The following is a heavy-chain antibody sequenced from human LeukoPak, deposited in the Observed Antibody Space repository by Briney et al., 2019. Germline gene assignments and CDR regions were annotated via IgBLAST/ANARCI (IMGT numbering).Heavy chain of an antibody. CDR2: ISHTSTYI. D-gene: IGHD3-10*01. Sequence: GGSLRLSCAASGFTFNTYSMNWVRQAPGKGLEWVSSISHTSTYIYYADSLKGRFAISRDNAKNSLYLQTNSLRAEDTAVYYCARENHGSFDYWGQGTLVTVSS. J-gene: IGHJ4*02. V-gene: IGHV3-21*01. CDR3: ARENHGSFDY. CDR1: GFTFNTYS.